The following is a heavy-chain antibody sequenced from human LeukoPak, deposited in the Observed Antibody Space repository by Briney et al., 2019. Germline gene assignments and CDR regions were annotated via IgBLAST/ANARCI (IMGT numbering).Heavy chain of an antibody. Sequence: SQTLSLTCTVSGGSIRSSYCSWIRQPPGKGLEYIGYIYYSGSTNYNPSLNSRVTISVDTSKNQSPLKLSSVTAADTAVYYCARHANYGDYPLDYWGQGTLVTVSS. D-gene: IGHD4-17*01. CDR3: ARHANYGDYPLDY. V-gene: IGHV4-59*08. J-gene: IGHJ4*02. CDR2: IYYSGST. CDR1: GGSIRSSY.